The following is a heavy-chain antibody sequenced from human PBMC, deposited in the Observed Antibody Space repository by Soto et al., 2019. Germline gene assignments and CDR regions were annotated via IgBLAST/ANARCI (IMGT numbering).Heavy chain of an antibody. J-gene: IGHJ4*02. D-gene: IGHD1-1*01. CDR2: INAGNGNT. CDR1: GYTFTSYA. V-gene: IGHV1-3*01. CDR3: ARQYNWYDGSALW. Sequence: DSVKVSCKASGYTFTSYAMHWVRQAPGQRLEWMGWINAGNGNTKYSQKFQGRVTITRDTSASTAYMELSSLRSEDTAVYYCARQYNWYDGSALWWRQGPLVTVS.